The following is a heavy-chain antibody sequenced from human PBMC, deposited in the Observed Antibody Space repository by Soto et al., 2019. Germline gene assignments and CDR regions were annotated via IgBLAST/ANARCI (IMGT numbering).Heavy chain of an antibody. J-gene: IGHJ6*02. CDR3: AKDPSPNYGDPYYYYYYYGMDV. D-gene: IGHD4-17*01. Sequence: HPGGSLRLSCAASGFTFSSYAMSWVRQAPGKGLEWVSAISGSGGSTYYADSVKGRFTISRDNSKNTLYLQMNSLRAEDTAVYYCAKDPSPNYGDPYYYYYYYGMDVWGQGTTVTAP. CDR2: ISGSGGST. V-gene: IGHV3-23*01. CDR1: GFTFSSYA.